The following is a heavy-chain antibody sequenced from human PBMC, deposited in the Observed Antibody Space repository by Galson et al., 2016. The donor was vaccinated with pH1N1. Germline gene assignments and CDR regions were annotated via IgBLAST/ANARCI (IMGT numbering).Heavy chain of an antibody. D-gene: IGHD5-12*01. V-gene: IGHV3-30*04. CDR2: ILSDGTTE. CDR1: GFTFTSYA. J-gene: IGHJ4*02. Sequence: SLRLSCAASGFTFTSYAMHWVRQAPGKGLEWVAVILSDGTTEYYADSVKGRFTISRDKTQSTVYLQMNSLRTEDTAVYYCARDSEYSGHEWFRWAQGTLVIVSS. CDR3: ARDSEYSGHEWFR.